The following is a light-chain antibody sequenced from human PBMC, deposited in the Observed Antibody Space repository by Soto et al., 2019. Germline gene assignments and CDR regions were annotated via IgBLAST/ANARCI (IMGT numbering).Light chain of an antibody. CDR3: FPSYNRARPMV. CDR1: TGPVTSGHW. V-gene: IGLV7-46*01. J-gene: IGLJ2*01. CDR2: DAS. Sequence: QAVVTQEPSLTVSPGGTVTLTCDSSTGPVTSGHWPYWFQQKPGQAPRTLIYDASKKHSWTPARFSGSLLGGKAALTLSGAQPEDEADDYCFPSYNRARPMVFGGGTHLTVL.